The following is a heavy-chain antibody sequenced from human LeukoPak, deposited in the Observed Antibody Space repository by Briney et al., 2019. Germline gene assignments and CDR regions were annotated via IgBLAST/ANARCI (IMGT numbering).Heavy chain of an antibody. CDR1: GFTFSSYS. CDR2: ISSSSSYI. CDR3: ARSGGYYFDY. J-gene: IGHJ4*02. Sequence: GGSLRLSCAASGFTFSSYSMNWVRQAPGKGLEWVSFISSSSSYIYYADSVKGRFTISRDNAKNSLYLRMNSLRAEDTAVYYCARSGGYYFDYWGQGTLVTVSS. D-gene: IGHD2-15*01. V-gene: IGHV3-21*05.